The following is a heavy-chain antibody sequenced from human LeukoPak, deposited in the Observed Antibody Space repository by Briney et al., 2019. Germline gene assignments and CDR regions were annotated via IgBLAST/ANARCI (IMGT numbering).Heavy chain of an antibody. V-gene: IGHV3-48*01. CDR2: ISSKGAI. CDR3: SLDFP. Sequence: GGSLRLSCAASGFKFSNYSMNWVRQAPGKGLEWLAYISSKGAIRYTDSVKGRFFISRDNAKQSLLLQMNSLRAHATSIFFFSLDFPWGQGTLVAVPS. CDR1: GFKFSNYS. D-gene: IGHD3-3*01. J-gene: IGHJ5*02.